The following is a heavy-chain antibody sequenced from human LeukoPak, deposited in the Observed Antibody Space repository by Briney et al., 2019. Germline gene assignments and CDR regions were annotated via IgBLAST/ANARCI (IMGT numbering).Heavy chain of an antibody. Sequence: SGGSLRLSCAASGFTFSSYWMSWVRQAPGKGLEWVVNIKQDGSEKYYVDSVKGRFTISRDNAKNSLYLQMNSLRAEDTAVYYCAREDYYGSGSPLDYWGQGTLVTVSS. CDR2: IKQDGSEK. CDR1: GFTFSSYW. V-gene: IGHV3-7*01. D-gene: IGHD3-10*01. CDR3: AREDYYGSGSPLDY. J-gene: IGHJ4*02.